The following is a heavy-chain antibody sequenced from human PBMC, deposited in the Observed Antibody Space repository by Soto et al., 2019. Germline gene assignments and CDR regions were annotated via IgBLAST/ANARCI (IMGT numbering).Heavy chain of an antibody. V-gene: IGHV3-74*01. J-gene: IGHJ4*02. CDR2: INSDGSST. CDR3: ARDLGGGWSEYYFDY. Sequence: PGGSLRLSCAASGFTFSSYWMHWVRQAPGKGLVWVSRINSDGSSTSCADSVKGRFTISRDNAKNTLYLQMNSLRAEDTAVYYCARDLGGGWSEYYFDYWGQGTLVTSPQ. D-gene: IGHD6-19*01. CDR1: GFTFSSYW.